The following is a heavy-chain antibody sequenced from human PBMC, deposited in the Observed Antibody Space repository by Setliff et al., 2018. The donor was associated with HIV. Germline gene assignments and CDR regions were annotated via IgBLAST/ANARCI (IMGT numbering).Heavy chain of an antibody. CDR3: AREIQNCGGNHYYCYMDV. CDR1: GFTFSDYY. D-gene: IGHD2-15*01. V-gene: IGHV3-11*06. CDR2: ISSSSSSYT. J-gene: IGHJ6*03. Sequence: PGGSLRLSCAASGFTFSDYYMSWIRQALGKGLEWVSYISSSSSSYTNYADSVKGRFTISRDNAKNSLYLQMNSLRVEDTAVYYCAREIQNCGGNHYYCYMDVWGKGTTVTVSS.